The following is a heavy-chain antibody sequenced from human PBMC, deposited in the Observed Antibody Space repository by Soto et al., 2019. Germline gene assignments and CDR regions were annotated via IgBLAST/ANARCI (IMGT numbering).Heavy chain of an antibody. D-gene: IGHD6-13*01. V-gene: IGHV3-21*01. Sequence: GGSLRLSCAASGFTFSSYSMNWVRQAPGKGLEWVSSISTSSVFIYYADSVKGRFTISRDNAKNSLYLQMNSLRADDTAVYYCARSPSSWLFDYWGQGSLVTVSS. CDR1: GFTFSSYS. CDR2: ISTSSVFI. J-gene: IGHJ4*02. CDR3: ARSPSSWLFDY.